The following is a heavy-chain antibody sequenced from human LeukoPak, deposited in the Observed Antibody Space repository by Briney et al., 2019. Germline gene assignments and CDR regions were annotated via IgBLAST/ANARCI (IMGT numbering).Heavy chain of an antibody. Sequence: PSETLSLTCTVSGGSISSGSYYWSWIRQPPGKGLEWIGYIYYSGSTNYNPSLKSRVTISVDTSKNQFSLKLSSVTAADAAVYYCARHGDWGFNYFDYWGQGTLVTVSS. D-gene: IGHD7-27*01. CDR3: ARHGDWGFNYFDY. CDR1: GGSISSGSYY. CDR2: IYYSGST. V-gene: IGHV4-61*01. J-gene: IGHJ4*02.